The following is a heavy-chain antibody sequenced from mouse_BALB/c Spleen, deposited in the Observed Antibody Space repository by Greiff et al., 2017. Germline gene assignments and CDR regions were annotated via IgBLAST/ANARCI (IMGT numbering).Heavy chain of an antibody. J-gene: IGHJ1*01. Sequence: EADGGLVQPKGSLKLSCAASGFTFNTNAMNWVRQAPGKGLEWVARIRSKSNNYATYYADSVKDRFTISRDDSQSMLYLQMNNLKTEDTAMYYCVREYYGRAAFGYFDVWGAGTTVTVSS. D-gene: IGHD1-1*01. V-gene: IGHV10S3*01. CDR2: IRSKSNNYAT. CDR3: VREYYGRAAFGYFDV. CDR1: GFTFNTNA.